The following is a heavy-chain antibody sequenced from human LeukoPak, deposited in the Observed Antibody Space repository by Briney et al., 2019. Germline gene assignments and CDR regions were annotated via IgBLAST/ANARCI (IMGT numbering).Heavy chain of an antibody. Sequence: PSETLSLTCTVSGGSISSHYWSWIRQPPGKGLEWIGYIYYSGSTNYNPSLKSRVTISVDTSKNQFSLRLSSVTAADTAVYYCARTAYYDSSGYSGTHFDYWGQGTLVTVSS. CDR1: GGSISSHY. CDR2: IYYSGST. V-gene: IGHV4-59*11. D-gene: IGHD3-22*01. CDR3: ARTAYYDSSGYSGTHFDY. J-gene: IGHJ4*02.